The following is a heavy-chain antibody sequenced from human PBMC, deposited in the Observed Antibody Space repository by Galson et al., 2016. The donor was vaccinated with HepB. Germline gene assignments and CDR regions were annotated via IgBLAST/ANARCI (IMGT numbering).Heavy chain of an antibody. D-gene: IGHD1-26*01. CDR3: ARGSWRGSFHFDS. Sequence: LSLTCTVSSGSISTYYWSWIRQPPGKGLEWIGYIYHSGSTKYNPSLKSRLTMSVDTSKNQFSMKLTSVSAAETALYYCARGSWRGSFHFDSWGQGTLVTVSS. CDR1: SGSISTYY. CDR2: IYHSGST. J-gene: IGHJ4*02. V-gene: IGHV4-59*01.